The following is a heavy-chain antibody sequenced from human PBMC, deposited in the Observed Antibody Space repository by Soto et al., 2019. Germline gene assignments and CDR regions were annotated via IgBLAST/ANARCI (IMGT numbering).Heavy chain of an antibody. V-gene: IGHV4-30-4*01. D-gene: IGHD2-2*01. J-gene: IGHJ6*02. CDR2: IYYSGST. Sequence: SETLSLTCTFSGGSIISGDYYWSWIRQPPGKGREWIGYIYYSGSTYYNPSLKSRVTISVDTSKNQFSLKLSSVTAADTAVYYCASTNLRYCSSTSCGYYYYYYGMDVWGQGTTVTVSS. CDR1: GGSIISGDYY. CDR3: ASTNLRYCSSTSCGYYYYYYGMDV.